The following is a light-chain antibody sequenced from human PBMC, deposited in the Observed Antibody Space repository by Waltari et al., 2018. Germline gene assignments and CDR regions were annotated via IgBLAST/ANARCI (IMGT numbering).Light chain of an antibody. V-gene: IGKV3-11*01. J-gene: IGKJ3*01. Sequence: EIVLTQSPATLSLSPGESATLSCRASQSVSRYLAWYQQKPGQAPRLLIYDASTRATGVPARFSGSGSVTDFTLTISSLEPEDFAVYYCQQRSNSFAFGPGTRVDIK. CDR1: QSVSRY. CDR2: DAS. CDR3: QQRSNSFA.